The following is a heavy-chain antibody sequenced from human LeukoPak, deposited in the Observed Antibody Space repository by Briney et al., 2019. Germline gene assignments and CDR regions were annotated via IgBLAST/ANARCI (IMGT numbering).Heavy chain of an antibody. CDR1: GGSISSYY. CDR2: IYYSGST. CDR3: AGGYSYGLPSEAFDI. D-gene: IGHD5-18*01. J-gene: IGHJ3*02. V-gene: IGHV4-59*01. Sequence: PSETLSLTCTVSGGSISSYYWSWVRQPPGKGLEWIGDIYYSGSTNYNPSLKSRVTISVDTSKNQFSLKLSSVTAADTAVYYCAGGYSYGLPSEAFDIWGQGTMVTVSS.